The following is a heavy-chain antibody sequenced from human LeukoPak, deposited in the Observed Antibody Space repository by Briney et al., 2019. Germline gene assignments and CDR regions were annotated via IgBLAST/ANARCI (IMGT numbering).Heavy chain of an antibody. CDR2: ISAYNGNT. D-gene: IGHD3-10*01. CDR3: ARVWPDYYGSGSFYY. CDR1: GYTFTSYG. V-gene: IGHV1-18*01. J-gene: IGHJ4*02. Sequence: GASVKVSCKASGYTFTSYGISWVRQAPGQGLEWMGRISAYNGNTNYAQKLQGRVTMTTDTSTSTAYMELRSLRSDDTAVYYCARVWPDYYGSGSFYYWGQGTLVTVSS.